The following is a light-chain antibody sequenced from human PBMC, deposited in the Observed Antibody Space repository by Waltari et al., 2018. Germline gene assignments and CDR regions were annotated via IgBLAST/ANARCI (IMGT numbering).Light chain of an antibody. CDR2: GNS. J-gene: IGLJ1*01. CDR1: SSNIGAGYD. Sequence: QSVLTKPPSVSGAPGQRVTISCTGRSSNIGAGYDVHWYQQLPGTAPKLLIYGNSNRPSGVPDRFSCSKSGTSASLAITVIQAEDEADYYCQSYDSSLSVVFGTGTKVTVL. CDR3: QSYDSSLSVV. V-gene: IGLV1-40*01.